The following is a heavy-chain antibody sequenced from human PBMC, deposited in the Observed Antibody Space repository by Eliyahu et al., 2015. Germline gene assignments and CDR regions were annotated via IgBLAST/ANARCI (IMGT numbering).Heavy chain of an antibody. V-gene: IGHV3-9*01. Sequence: EVQLVESGGGLVQPGRSLRLSCAASGFTFDDYAMHWVRQAPGKGLEWVSGISWNSGSIGYADSVKGRFTISRDNAKNSLYLQMNSLRAEDTALYYCAKGPPYSSPGDTAEYFQHWGQGTLVTVSS. CDR1: GFTFDDYA. CDR2: ISWNSGSI. J-gene: IGHJ1*01. D-gene: IGHD6-13*01. CDR3: AKGPPYSSPGDTAEYFQH.